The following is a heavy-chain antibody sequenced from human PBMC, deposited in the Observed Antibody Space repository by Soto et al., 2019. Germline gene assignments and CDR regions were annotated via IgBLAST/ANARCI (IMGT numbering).Heavy chain of an antibody. V-gene: IGHV1-69*13. CDR2: IIPLLNTP. Sequence: SVKVSCKASGGNFSSYAVRWVRQAPGQGLEWMGVIIPLLNTPKYVQKFQGRVTITADASATTAYMELSSLRSEDTAVYYCARESSSANYYYYGMDVWGQGTTVTVSS. J-gene: IGHJ6*02. D-gene: IGHD6-6*01. CDR1: GGNFSSYA. CDR3: ARESSSANYYYYGMDV.